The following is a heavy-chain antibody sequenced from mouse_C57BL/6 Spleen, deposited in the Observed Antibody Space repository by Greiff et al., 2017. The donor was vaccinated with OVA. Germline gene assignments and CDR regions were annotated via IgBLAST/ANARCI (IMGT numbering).Heavy chain of an antibody. Sequence: QVQLQQPGAELVRPGSSVKLSCKASGYTFTSYWMHWVKQRPIQGLEWIGNIDPSDSETPYNQKFKDKATLTVDKSSSTAYMQLSSLTSEDSAVYYCARSIYGSNFDYWGQGTTLTVSS. CDR1: GYTFTSYW. CDR2: IDPSDSET. V-gene: IGHV1-52*01. CDR3: ARSIYGSNFDY. J-gene: IGHJ2*01. D-gene: IGHD1-1*01.